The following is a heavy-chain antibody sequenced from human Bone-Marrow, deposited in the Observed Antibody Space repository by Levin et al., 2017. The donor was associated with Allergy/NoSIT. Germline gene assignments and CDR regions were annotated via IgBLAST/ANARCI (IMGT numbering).Heavy chain of an antibody. D-gene: IGHD3-9*01. CDR1: GFTFSSYG. V-gene: IGHV3-30*18. Sequence: GGSLRLSCAASGFTFSSYGMHWVRQAPGKGLEWVAVISYDGSNKYYADSVKGRFTISRDNSKNTLYLQMNSLRAEDTAVYYCAKRGLRYFGNWFDPWGQGTLVTVSS. J-gene: IGHJ5*02. CDR3: AKRGLRYFGNWFDP. CDR2: ISYDGSNK.